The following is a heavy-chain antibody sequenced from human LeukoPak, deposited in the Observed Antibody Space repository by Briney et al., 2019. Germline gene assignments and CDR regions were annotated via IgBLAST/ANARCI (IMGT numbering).Heavy chain of an antibody. CDR3: ARDPGIVGARNWFDP. V-gene: IGHV1-2*02. CDR2: INPNSGGT. CDR1: GYTFTGYY. D-gene: IGHD1-26*01. J-gene: IGHJ5*02. Sequence: ASVKVSCKASGYTFTGYYMHWVRQAPGQGLEWMGWINPNSGGTNYAQKFQGRVTMTRDTSISTAYMELSGLRSDDTAVYYCARDPGIVGARNWFDPWGQGTLVTVSS.